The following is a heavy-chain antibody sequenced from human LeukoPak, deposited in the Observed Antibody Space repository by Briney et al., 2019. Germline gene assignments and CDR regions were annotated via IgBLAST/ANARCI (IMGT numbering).Heavy chain of an antibody. J-gene: IGHJ4*02. V-gene: IGHV3-21*01. CDR3: ARGRGSMIIVETTDY. CDR2: INSRGTDM. Sequence: GGSLRLSCADSGCRFTRHSIFWVRQAAGKGLEWISCINSRGTDMYHADSVKGRVTISRDDAKNSVFLQMNSLRAEDTAVYYCARGRGSMIIVETTDYWGQGTLVTVSS. D-gene: IGHD3-22*01. CDR1: GCRFTRHS.